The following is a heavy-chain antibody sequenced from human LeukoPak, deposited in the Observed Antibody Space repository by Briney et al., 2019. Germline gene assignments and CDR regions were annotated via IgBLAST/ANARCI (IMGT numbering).Heavy chain of an antibody. CDR2: ISGSVGIT. CDR1: GFTFSNYA. J-gene: IGHJ4*02. CDR3: AKQAKHGTFYYFDY. D-gene: IGHD1-26*01. Sequence: GGSLSLSCAASGFTFSNYAMSWVRQAPGKGLEWVSGISGSVGITYYADSVKGRFTISRDNSKNTLYLQMNSLRAEDTAVYYCAKQAKHGTFYYFDYWGQGTLVTVSS. V-gene: IGHV3-23*01.